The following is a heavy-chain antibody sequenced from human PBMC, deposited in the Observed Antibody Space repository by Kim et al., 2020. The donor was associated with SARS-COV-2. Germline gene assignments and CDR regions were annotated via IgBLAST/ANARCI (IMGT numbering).Heavy chain of an antibody. CDR1: GFRFSSYW. V-gene: IGHV3-7*01. D-gene: IGHD3-22*01. Sequence: GGSLRLSCAASGFRFSSYWMSWVRQAPGKGLEWVANIIGDGSVKYYLESVKGRFTISRDNANNSVYLQMHSLRAEDTAVYYCARVHYDSPGGYWGQGTL. J-gene: IGHJ4*02. CDR2: IIGDGSVK. CDR3: ARVHYDSPGGY.